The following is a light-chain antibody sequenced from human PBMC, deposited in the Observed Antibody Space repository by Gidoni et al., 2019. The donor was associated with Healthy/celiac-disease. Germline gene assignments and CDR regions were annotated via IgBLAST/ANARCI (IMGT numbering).Light chain of an antibody. CDR3: QQRSNWRFT. J-gene: IGKJ3*01. CDR1: QSVSSY. CDR2: DAS. Sequence: PATLSLSPGERATLSCRASQSVSSYLAWYQQKPGQAPRLLIYDASNRATGIPARFSGSGSGTDFTLTISSLEPEDFAVYYCQQRSNWRFTFGPGTKVDIK. V-gene: IGKV3-11*01.